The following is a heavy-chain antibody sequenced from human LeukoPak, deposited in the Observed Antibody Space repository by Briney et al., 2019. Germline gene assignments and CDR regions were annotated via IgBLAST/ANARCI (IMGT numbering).Heavy chain of an antibody. D-gene: IGHD3-22*01. CDR2: FSGSGGST. V-gene: IGHV3-23*01. CDR3: ANPRDRGYYFYFDY. Sequence: GGSLRLSCEASGFTFRSYAMSWVRQAPGKGLEWVSGFSGSGGSTYYADSVKGRFTISRDNSRNTLYLQMNSLRAEDTAVYYCANPRDRGYYFYFDYWGQGTLVTVS. CDR1: GFTFRSYA. J-gene: IGHJ4*02.